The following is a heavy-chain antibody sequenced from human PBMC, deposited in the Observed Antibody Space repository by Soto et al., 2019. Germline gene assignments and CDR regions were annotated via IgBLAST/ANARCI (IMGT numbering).Heavy chain of an antibody. Sequence: GGSLRLSCAASGFTFSSYAMHWVRQAPGKGLEWVAVISYDGSNKYYADSVKGRFTISRDNSKNTLYLQMNSLRAEDTAVYYCAGDRYIVVVPAATYYYYYGMDVWGQGTTVTVSS. V-gene: IGHV3-30-3*01. CDR2: ISYDGSNK. CDR1: GFTFSSYA. J-gene: IGHJ6*02. CDR3: AGDRYIVVVPAATYYYYYGMDV. D-gene: IGHD2-2*01.